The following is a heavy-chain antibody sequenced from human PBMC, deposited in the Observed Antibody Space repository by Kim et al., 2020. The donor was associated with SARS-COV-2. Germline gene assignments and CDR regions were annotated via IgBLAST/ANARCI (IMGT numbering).Heavy chain of an antibody. D-gene: IGHD3-10*01. J-gene: IGHJ6*02. Sequence: GGSLRLSCAASGFTFDDYGMSWVRQAPGKGLEWVSGINWNGGSTGYADSVKGRFTISRDNAKNSLYLQMNSLRAEDTALYYCARGGARKLLWFGELLESLKRDDFYYYGMDGWGQGTKVTVSS. CDR3: ARGGARKLLWFGELLESLKRDDFYYYGMDG. CDR2: INWNGGST. CDR1: GFTFDDYG. V-gene: IGHV3-20*04.